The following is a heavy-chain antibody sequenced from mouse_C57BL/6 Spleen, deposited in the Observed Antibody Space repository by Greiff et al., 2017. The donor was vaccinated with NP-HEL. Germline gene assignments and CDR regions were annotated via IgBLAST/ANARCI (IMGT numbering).Heavy chain of an antibody. CDR3: TRWDGYYLNSFDY. CDR1: GYTFTSSW. Sequence: VQLQQSGPVLARPGASVKMSCKTSGYTFTSSWMHWVKQRPGQGLEWIGAIYPGNSDTSYNQKFKGKAKLTAVTSASTAYMELRCLTNEVSAVDCSTRWDGYYLNSFDYWGQGTALTVSS. CDR2: IYPGNSDT. J-gene: IGHJ2*01. D-gene: IGHD2-3*01. V-gene: IGHV1-5*01.